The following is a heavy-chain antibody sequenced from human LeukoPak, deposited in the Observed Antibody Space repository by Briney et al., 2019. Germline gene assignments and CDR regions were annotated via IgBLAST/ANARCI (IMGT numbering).Heavy chain of an antibody. CDR1: GGSISSSSYY. Sequence: PSETLSLTCTVSGGSISSSSYYWGWIRQPPGKGLEWIGSIYYSGSTYYNPSLKSRVTISVDTSKNQFSLKLSSVTAADTAVYYCARGGIVVVPAAIKAPIWGQGTMVTVSS. V-gene: IGHV4-39*07. CDR3: ARGGIVVVPAAIKAPI. D-gene: IGHD2-2*02. CDR2: IYYSGST. J-gene: IGHJ3*02.